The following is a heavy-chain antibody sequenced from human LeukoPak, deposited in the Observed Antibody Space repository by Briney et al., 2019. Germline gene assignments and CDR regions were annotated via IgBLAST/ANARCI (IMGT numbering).Heavy chain of an antibody. D-gene: IGHD3-10*01. CDR1: GFTFNSYW. Sequence: PGGSLRLSCAASGFTFNSYWIHWVRQAPGKGLEWVSYISSSSSTIYYADSVKGRFTISRDNAKNSLYLQMNSLRAEDTAVYYCARDPRSDEVRGPYYFDYWGQGTLVTVSS. CDR3: ARDPRSDEVRGPYYFDY. J-gene: IGHJ4*02. CDR2: ISSSSSTI. V-gene: IGHV3-48*04.